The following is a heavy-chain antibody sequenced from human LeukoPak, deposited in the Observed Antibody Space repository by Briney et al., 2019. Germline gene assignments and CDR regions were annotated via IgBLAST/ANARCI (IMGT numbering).Heavy chain of an antibody. CDR3: AKDTADLRAYPDYYWDF. CDR2: ISASATTT. V-gene: IGHV3-23*01. CDR1: GFTVCTSA. D-gene: IGHD2-21*02. Sequence: GGSLTLSSVDPGFTVCTSAMSLVRQAPGKGPEWVSAISASATTTFYADSVKGRFTISRDNSKNTLYLQMNSLKADDTAVYYCAKDTADLRAYPDYYWDFWGKGTTVTVSS. J-gene: IGHJ6*03.